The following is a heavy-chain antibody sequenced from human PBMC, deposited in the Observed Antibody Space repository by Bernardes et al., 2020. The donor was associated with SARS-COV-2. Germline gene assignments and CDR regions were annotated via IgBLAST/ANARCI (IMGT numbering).Heavy chain of an antibody. J-gene: IGHJ4*02. CDR2: IYNSGAT. Sequence: SETLSLTCSVSGGSISSNNYYWNWIRQPAGKGLEWIGRIYNSGATNDNPSLRNRITMSVDTSRNQFSLELRSVTAADTAVYYCARSSSRWLPRGGLYFEKWGQGTLVTVSS. D-gene: IGHD5-12*01. V-gene: IGHV4-61*02. CDR3: ARSSSRWLPRGGLYFEK. CDR1: GGSISSNNYY.